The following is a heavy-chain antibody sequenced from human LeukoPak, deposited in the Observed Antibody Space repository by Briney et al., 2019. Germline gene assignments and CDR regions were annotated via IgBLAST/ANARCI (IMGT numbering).Heavy chain of an antibody. J-gene: IGHJ5*02. Sequence: GGSLRLSCAASGFTFNSYWMHWVRHAPGKGLVWVSRINTDGSSTTYADSAKGRFTISRDNAKNTLYLQMNSLRAEDTAVYYCVRASIFGVNWFDPWGQGTLVTVSS. CDR3: VRASIFGVNWFDP. D-gene: IGHD3-3*01. CDR1: GFTFNSYW. CDR2: INTDGSST. V-gene: IGHV3-74*01.